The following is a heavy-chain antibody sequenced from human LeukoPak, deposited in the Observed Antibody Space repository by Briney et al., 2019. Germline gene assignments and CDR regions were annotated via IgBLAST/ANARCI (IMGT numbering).Heavy chain of an antibody. V-gene: IGHV1-2*02. D-gene: IGHD6-13*01. CDR3: ARDPSAAGMPDY. CDR1: GYTSTGYY. J-gene: IGHJ4*02. CDR2: INPNSGGT. Sequence: ASVTLSCTASGYTSTGYYMHWVRQAPGQGLEWMGWINPNSGGTNYAQKFQGRVTMTRDTSISTAYMQLSRLRSDDTAVYYCARDPSAAGMPDYWGQGTLVTVSS.